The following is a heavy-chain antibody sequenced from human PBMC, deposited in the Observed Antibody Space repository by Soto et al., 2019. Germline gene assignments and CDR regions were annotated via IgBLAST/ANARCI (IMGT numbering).Heavy chain of an antibody. CDR1: GGSFSGYY. Sequence: SETLSLTCAVYGGSFSGYYWSWIRQPPGKGLEWIGEINHSGSTNYNPSLKSRVTISVDTSKNQFSLKLSSVTAADTAVYYCARWRNWNYGARGSYYYYMDVWGKGTTVTVSS. CDR2: INHSGST. CDR3: ARWRNWNYGARGSYYYYMDV. V-gene: IGHV4-34*01. D-gene: IGHD1-7*01. J-gene: IGHJ6*03.